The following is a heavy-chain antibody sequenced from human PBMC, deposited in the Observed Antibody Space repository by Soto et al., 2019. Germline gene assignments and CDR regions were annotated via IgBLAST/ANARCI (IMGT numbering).Heavy chain of an antibody. J-gene: IGHJ4*02. CDR2: INHSGST. V-gene: IGHV4-34*01. D-gene: IGHD5-18*01. CDR3: ASQALDTAIFDY. Sequence: QVQLQQWGAGLLKPSETLSLTCAVYGGSFSGYYWSWIRQLPGKGLEWIGEINHSGSTNYSPSLKSRVTISVDTSKNQFSLKLNSVTAADTAVYYCASQALDTAIFDYWGQGTLVTVSS. CDR1: GGSFSGYY.